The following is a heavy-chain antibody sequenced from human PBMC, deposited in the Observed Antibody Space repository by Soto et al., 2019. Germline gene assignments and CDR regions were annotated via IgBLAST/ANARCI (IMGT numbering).Heavy chain of an antibody. V-gene: IGHV3-23*01. CDR2: ISGSGGST. Sequence: PGGSLRLSCAASGFTFSSYAMSWVRQAPGKGLEWVSAISGSGGSTYYADSVKGRFTISRDNSKNTLYLQMNSLRAEDTAVYYCAKAKRGGYCSSTSCYPLGYWGQGTLVTVSS. CDR3: AKAKRGGYCSSTSCYPLGY. J-gene: IGHJ4*02. CDR1: GFTFSSYA. D-gene: IGHD2-2*01.